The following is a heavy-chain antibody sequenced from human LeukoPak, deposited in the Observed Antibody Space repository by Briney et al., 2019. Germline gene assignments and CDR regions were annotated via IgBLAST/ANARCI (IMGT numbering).Heavy chain of an antibody. Sequence: GGSLRLSCAASGFTFSSYAMSWVRQAPGKGLEWVSAISGSGGSTYYADSVKGRFTISRDNSKKTLYLQMNSLRAEDTAVYYCAKALSRGWLYPYYFDYWGQGTLVTVSS. CDR3: AKALSRGWLYPYYFDY. CDR2: ISGSGGST. J-gene: IGHJ4*02. CDR1: GFTFSSYA. D-gene: IGHD3-16*02. V-gene: IGHV3-23*01.